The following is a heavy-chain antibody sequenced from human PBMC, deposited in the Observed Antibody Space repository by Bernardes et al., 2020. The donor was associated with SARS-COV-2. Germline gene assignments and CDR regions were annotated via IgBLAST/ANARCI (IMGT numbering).Heavy chain of an antibody. D-gene: IGHD3-16*01. CDR1: GGTFSSNG. CDR3: ARVGQELVWDNWFDP. CDR2: IIPIFGTA. V-gene: IGHV1-69*06. J-gene: IGHJ5*02. Sequence: SVKVSCKASGGTFSSNGINWVRQAPGQGLEWMGGIIPIFGTANYAQKFQGRVTITADKSTSTAYMELSSLRSEDTAVYYCARVGQELVWDNWFDPWGQGTLVTVSS.